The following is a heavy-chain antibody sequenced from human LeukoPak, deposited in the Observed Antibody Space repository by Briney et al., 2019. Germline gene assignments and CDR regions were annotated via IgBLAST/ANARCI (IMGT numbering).Heavy chain of an antibody. CDR3: TTESRIAARPFDY. V-gene: IGHV3-15*01. CDR2: IKSKTDGGTT. Sequence: GGSLRLSCAPSGFTFSNAWMSWVRQAPGKGLEWVGRIKSKTDGGTTDYAAPVKGRFTISRDDSKNTLYLQMNSLKTEDTAVYYCTTESRIAARPFDYWGQGTLVTVSS. J-gene: IGHJ4*02. CDR1: GFTFSNAW. D-gene: IGHD6-6*01.